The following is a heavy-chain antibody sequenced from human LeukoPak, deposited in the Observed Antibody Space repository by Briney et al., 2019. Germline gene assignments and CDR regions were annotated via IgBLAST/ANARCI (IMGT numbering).Heavy chain of an antibody. CDR3: ARIRQSKPNYYGMDV. CDR2: INHSGST. V-gene: IGHV4-34*01. J-gene: IGHJ6*02. Sequence: SETLSLTCAVYGGSFSGYYWSWIRQPPGKGLEWIGEINHSGSTNYNPSLKSRVTISVDMSKNQFSLKLSSVTAADTAVYYCARIRQSKPNYYGMDVWGQGTTVTVSS. CDR1: GGSFSGYY.